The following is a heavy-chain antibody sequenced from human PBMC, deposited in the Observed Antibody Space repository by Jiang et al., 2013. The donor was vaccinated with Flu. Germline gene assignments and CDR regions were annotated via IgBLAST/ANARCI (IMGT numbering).Heavy chain of an antibody. J-gene: IGHJ4*02. Sequence: SCQASGGTFSRYAINWLRQAPGQGLQWVGRVIPFLGVTSYAQRFQDRLTITAGKATNTAYMELGSLTSEDTALYYCAFSLSSGHFSVCDSWGQGTLVSVSS. CDR3: AFSLSSGHFSVCDS. CDR1: GGTFSRYA. D-gene: IGHD3-22*01. V-gene: IGHV1-69*04. CDR2: VIPFLGVT.